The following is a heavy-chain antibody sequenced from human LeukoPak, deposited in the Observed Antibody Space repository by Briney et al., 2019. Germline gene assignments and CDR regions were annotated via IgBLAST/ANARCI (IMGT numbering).Heavy chain of an antibody. J-gene: IGHJ4*02. V-gene: IGHV2-5*02. CDR3: ARIIVPQYYFDY. D-gene: IGHD2/OR15-2a*01. CDR1: GFSLSTSGVG. Sequence: GPTLVNPTQTLTLTCTFSGFSLSTSGVGVGWIRQPPGKALEWLELFYWDDDKRYSPSLKSRLTITKDTSKNQVVLTMTDMDPVDTATYYCARIIVPQYYFDYWGQGTLVTVSS. CDR2: FYWDDDK.